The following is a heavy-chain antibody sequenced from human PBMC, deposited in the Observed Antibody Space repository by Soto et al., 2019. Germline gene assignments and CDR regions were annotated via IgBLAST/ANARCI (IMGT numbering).Heavy chain of an antibody. CDR1: GYTFTGYY. V-gene: IGHV1-2*04. CDR2: INPNSGGT. J-gene: IGHJ4*02. CDR3: ARGPTDYYDNSANYFLDY. Sequence: ASVKVSCKASGYTFTGYYMHWVRQAPGQGLEWMGWINPNSGGTNYAQKFQGWVTMTRDTSISTAYMELSSLRSDDTAVYYCARGPTDYYDNSANYFLDYWGQGTLVTVSS. D-gene: IGHD3-22*01.